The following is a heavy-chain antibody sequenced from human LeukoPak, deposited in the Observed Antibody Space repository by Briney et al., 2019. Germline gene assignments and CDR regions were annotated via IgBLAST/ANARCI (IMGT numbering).Heavy chain of an antibody. CDR1: GFTFSSYS. D-gene: IGHD3-9*01. V-gene: IGHV3-21*01. CDR3: ARESREGLRYFDWLSDFDY. J-gene: IGHJ4*02. Sequence: PGGSLRLSCAASGFTFSSYSMNWVRQAPGKGLEWVSSISSSSSYIYYADSVKGRFTISRDNAKNSLYLQMNSLRAEDTAVYYCARESREGLRYFDWLSDFDYWGQGTLVTVSS. CDR2: ISSSSSYI.